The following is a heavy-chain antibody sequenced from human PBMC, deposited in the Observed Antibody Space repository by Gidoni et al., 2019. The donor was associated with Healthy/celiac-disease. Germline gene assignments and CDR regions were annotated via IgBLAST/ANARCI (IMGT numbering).Heavy chain of an antibody. CDR2: ISGSGGST. V-gene: IGHV3-23*01. CDR3: AKLYYYDSSEIDAFDI. Sequence: EVQLLESGGGLVQPGGSLRLSCAASGFTFSSHAMSLVRQAPGKGLAWVSAISGSGGSTYYADSVKGRFTISRDNSKNTLYLQMNSLRAEDTAVYYCAKLYYYDSSEIDAFDIWGQGTMVTVSS. J-gene: IGHJ3*02. D-gene: IGHD3-22*01. CDR1: GFTFSSHA.